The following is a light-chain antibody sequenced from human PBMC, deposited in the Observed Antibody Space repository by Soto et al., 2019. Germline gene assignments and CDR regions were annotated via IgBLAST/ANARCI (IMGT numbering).Light chain of an antibody. CDR3: ASFDGSLSAWV. CDR2: RNN. Sequence: QPVLTQPPSASETPGQTVTISCSGTSSNIGSDFVYWFQQLPGTAPILLIYRNNQRPSRVPDRFSGSKSGTSASLAISGLRSEDEADYYCASFDGSLSAWVFGGGTQLTVL. V-gene: IGLV1-47*01. CDR1: SSNIGSDF. J-gene: IGLJ3*02.